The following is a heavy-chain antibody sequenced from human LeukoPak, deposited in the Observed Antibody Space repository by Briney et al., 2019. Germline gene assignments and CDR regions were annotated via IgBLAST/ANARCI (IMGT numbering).Heavy chain of an antibody. CDR3: ARAISLGIAARPGWFDP. CDR1: GGSISSYY. V-gene: IGHV4-59*01. J-gene: IGHJ5*02. D-gene: IGHD6-6*01. CDR2: IYYSGST. Sequence: SETLSLTCTVSGGSISSYYWSWIRQPPGKGLEWIGYIYYSGSTNYNSSFKSRVTTSIDTSKNQFSLRLSSVTAADTAVYYCARAISLGIAARPGWFDPWGQGTLVTVSS.